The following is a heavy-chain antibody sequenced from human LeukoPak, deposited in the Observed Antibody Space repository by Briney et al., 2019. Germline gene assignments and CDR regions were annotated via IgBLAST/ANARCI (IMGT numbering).Heavy chain of an antibody. CDR3: ARVGPPYDYVWGSYRYTGGFFDY. J-gene: IGHJ4*02. CDR2: IYYSGST. V-gene: IGHV4-59*01. Sequence: SETLSLTCTVSGGSISSYYWSWIRQPPGKGLEWIGYIYYSGSTNYNPSLKSRVTISVDTSKNQFSLKLSSVTAADTAVYYCARVGPPYDYVWGSYRYTGGFFDYWGQGTLVTVSS. D-gene: IGHD3-16*02. CDR1: GGSISSYY.